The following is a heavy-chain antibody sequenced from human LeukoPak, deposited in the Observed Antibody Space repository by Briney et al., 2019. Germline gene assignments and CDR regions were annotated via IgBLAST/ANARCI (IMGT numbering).Heavy chain of an antibody. CDR2: IFNSGST. D-gene: IGHD5-12*01. CDR3: ARRRRGYNDYEDAFDI. V-gene: IGHV4-59*08. J-gene: IGHJ3*02. Sequence: PSGTLSLTCTVSGGSISSYYRSWIRQPPGKGLEWIGYIFNSGSTNYNPSLKSRVTISVHTSKNQFSLKVSSVTAADTAVYYCARRRRGYNDYEDAFDIWGQGTMVTVSS. CDR1: GGSISSYY.